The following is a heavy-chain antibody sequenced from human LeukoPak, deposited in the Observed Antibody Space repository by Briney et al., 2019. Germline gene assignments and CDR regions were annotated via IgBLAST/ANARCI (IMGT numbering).Heavy chain of an antibody. J-gene: IGHJ4*02. CDR2: IIPIFGTA. Sequence: ASVMVSCTASGGTFSIYAISWVRQAPGQGLEWMGGIIPIFGTANYAQKFQGRVTITADESTSTAYMELSSLRSEDTAVYYCARGYSSSSFDYWGQGTLVTVSS. CDR3: ARGYSSSSFDY. CDR1: GGTFSIYA. D-gene: IGHD6-6*01. V-gene: IGHV1-69*13.